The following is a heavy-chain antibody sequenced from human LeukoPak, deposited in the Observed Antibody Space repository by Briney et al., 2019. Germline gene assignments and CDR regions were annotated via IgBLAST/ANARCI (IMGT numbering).Heavy chain of an antibody. CDR3: ARDEPRKGGLLSTDY. V-gene: IGHV1-69*05. CDR2: IIPIFGTA. D-gene: IGHD2-21*02. CDR1: GGTFSSYA. J-gene: IGHJ4*02. Sequence: ASVKVSCKASGGTFSSYAISWVRQAPGQGLEWMGRIIPIFGTANYAQKFQGRVTITTDESTSTAYMELSSLRSEDTAVYYCARDEPRKGGLLSTDYWGQGTLVTVSS.